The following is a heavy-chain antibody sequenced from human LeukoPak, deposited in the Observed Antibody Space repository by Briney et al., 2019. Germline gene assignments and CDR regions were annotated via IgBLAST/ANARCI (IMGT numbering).Heavy chain of an antibody. V-gene: IGHV3-7*01. CDR1: GITFSSYW. D-gene: IGHD2-2*01. Sequence: GGSLRLSCAASGITFSSYWMSWVRQAPGKGLEWVANIKQDGSEKYYVDSVKVRFTISRDNAKNSLYLQMNSLKTEDAAVYYCATISSPMDYWGQGTLVTVSS. J-gene: IGHJ4*02. CDR3: ATISSPMDY. CDR2: IKQDGSEK.